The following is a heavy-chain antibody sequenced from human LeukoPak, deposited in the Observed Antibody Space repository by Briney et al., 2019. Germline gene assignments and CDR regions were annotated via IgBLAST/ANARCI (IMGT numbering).Heavy chain of an antibody. V-gene: IGHV1-18*01. J-gene: IGHJ4*02. Sequence: GASVKVSCKASGYTFTSYGISWVRQAPGQGLEWMGWISAYNGNTNYAQKLQGRVTLTTDTSTTTAYMELRSLRSDDTAVYYCARDKGERGGIVGIRRPLLNGFDYWGQGTLVTVSS. CDR1: GYTFTSYG. CDR3: ARDKGERGGIVGIRRPLLNGFDY. D-gene: IGHD1-26*01. CDR2: ISAYNGNT.